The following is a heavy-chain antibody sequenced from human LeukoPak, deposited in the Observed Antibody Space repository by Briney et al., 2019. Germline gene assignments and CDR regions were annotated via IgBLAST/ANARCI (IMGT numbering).Heavy chain of an antibody. Sequence: GGSLRLSCAASGFTFDNYRMSWVRQAPGKWLQWVSTVNADGGNTYYADSVKGRFTISRDNSKSTLILQMNSLRVEDTALYYCTKRVKYGGTWDHFADWGQGTPVTVSS. CDR2: VNADGGNT. CDR1: GFTFDNYR. J-gene: IGHJ4*02. D-gene: IGHD1-26*01. V-gene: IGHV3-23*01. CDR3: TKRVKYGGTWDHFAD.